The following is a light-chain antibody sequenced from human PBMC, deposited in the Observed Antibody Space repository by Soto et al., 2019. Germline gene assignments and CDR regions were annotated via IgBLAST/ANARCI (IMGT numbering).Light chain of an antibody. Sequence: EIVMTQSPATLSVSPGERATLSCRASQSVSNRLAWYQQKPGQAPRLLIYGASNRATGVPARFSGGGSGTEFTLTISSLQSEDLALYFCQQYNNWPPVYTFGQGTKLEIK. CDR1: QSVSNR. V-gene: IGKV3-15*01. CDR3: QQYNNWPPVYT. J-gene: IGKJ2*01. CDR2: GAS.